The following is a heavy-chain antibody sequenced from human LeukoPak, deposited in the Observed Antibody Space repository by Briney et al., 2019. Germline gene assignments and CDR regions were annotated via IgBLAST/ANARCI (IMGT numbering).Heavy chain of an antibody. D-gene: IGHD2-15*01. CDR3: ARDSGWSFDY. CDR1: GFTFSLYS. CDR2: FGDDI. J-gene: IGHJ4*01. V-gene: IGHV3-48*01. Sequence: PGGSLRLSCAASGFTFSLYSMNWVRQAPGKGLEWVSYFGDDIYYADSVEGRFTISRDNAKNSLYLQMNSLRAEDTAVYYCARDSGWSFDYWGHGTLVTVSS.